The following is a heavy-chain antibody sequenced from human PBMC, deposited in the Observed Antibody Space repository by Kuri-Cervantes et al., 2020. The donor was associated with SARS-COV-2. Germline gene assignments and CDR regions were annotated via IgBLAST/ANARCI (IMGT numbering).Heavy chain of an antibody. Sequence: SGTLSLTCIVSGGPISGYYWSWLRQPPGKGLEWIAYMYNTADTYSNPSLSSRVTISLDTTKNLVSLKLTSVTAADTAVYFCARHPRLEASRNYYFDYWGEGILVTVSS. CDR3: ARHPRLEASRNYYFDY. CDR1: GGPISGYY. V-gene: IGHV4-59*08. CDR2: MYNTADT. J-gene: IGHJ4*02.